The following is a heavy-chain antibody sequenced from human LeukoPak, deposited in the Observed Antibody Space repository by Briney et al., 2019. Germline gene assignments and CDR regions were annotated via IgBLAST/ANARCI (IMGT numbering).Heavy chain of an antibody. Sequence: ASVKVSCKDSGYTFTAYHIHWVRQAPGQGLEWMGWINPNSGGTQYAQKFQGRVTMTLHTSLSTAYMELSRLQSNDTALYYCARDIAAAGRDYWGQGTLVTVSS. J-gene: IGHJ4*02. D-gene: IGHD6-13*01. CDR3: ARDIAAAGRDY. CDR1: GYTFTAYH. V-gene: IGHV1-2*02. CDR2: INPNSGGT.